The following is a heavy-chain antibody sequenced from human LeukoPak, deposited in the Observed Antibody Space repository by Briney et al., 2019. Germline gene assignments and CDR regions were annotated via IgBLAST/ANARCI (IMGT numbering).Heavy chain of an antibody. J-gene: IGHJ4*02. Sequence: EGPLRLSCAPSIFTFSDYAMTCVRQAPGEGVEWVSFIHRSGATTYYADSVKGRFTISRDNVKNTIDLQMSSLRVEDTAVYYCAREVVATRFDNWGQGTLVTVSP. CDR2: IHRSGATT. CDR1: IFTFSDYA. V-gene: IGHV3-23*01. D-gene: IGHD5-12*01. CDR3: AREVVATRFDN.